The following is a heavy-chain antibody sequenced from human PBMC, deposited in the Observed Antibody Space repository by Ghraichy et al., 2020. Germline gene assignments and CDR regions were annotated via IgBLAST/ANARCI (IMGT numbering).Heavy chain of an antibody. Sequence: SETLSLTCTVSGGSISSYYWSWIRQPPGKGLEWIGYIYYSGSTNYNPSLKSRVTISVDTSKNQFSLKLSSVTAADTAVYYCARMKVTMVRGVINGMDVWGQGTTVTVSS. CDR2: IYYSGST. V-gene: IGHV4-59*01. J-gene: IGHJ6*02. D-gene: IGHD3-10*01. CDR1: GGSISSYY. CDR3: ARMKVTMVRGVINGMDV.